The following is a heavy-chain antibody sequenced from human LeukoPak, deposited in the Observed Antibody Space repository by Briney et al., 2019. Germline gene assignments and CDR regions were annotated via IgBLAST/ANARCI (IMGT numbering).Heavy chain of an antibody. CDR2: ISSSGKD. CDR1: GGSITTTDFD. V-gene: IGHV4-39*01. J-gene: IGHJ4*02. Sequence: PSETLSLTCAVSGGSITTTDFDWAWIRQPPGQGFEWIATISSSGKDYYYPSLMSRVTISVDTSKNQFSLDVTSVTAADTGLFYCARFKGGTGFDYWGRGILVIVS. D-gene: IGHD1-26*01. CDR3: ARFKGGTGFDY.